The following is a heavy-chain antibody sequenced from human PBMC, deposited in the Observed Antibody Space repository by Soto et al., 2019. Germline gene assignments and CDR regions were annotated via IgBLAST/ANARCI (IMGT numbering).Heavy chain of an antibody. J-gene: IGHJ5*02. CDR2: INHSGST. Sequence: SETLSLTCAVYGGSFSGYYWSWIRQPPGKGLEWIGEINHSGSTNYNPSLKSRVTISVDTSKNRFSLKLSSVTAADTAVYYCARGTRRFDPWGQGTLVTVSS. V-gene: IGHV4-34*01. CDR3: ARGTRRFDP. CDR1: GGSFSGYY.